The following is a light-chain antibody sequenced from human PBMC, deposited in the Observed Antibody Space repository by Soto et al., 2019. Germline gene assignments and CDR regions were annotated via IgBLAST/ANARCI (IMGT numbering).Light chain of an antibody. CDR1: SSNIGINT. Sequence: QSVLSQPPSASGTPGQRVTISCSGSSSNIGINTANWYQQLPGTAPKLLIYNNNQRPSGVPDRFSGSKSGTSASLAISGLQSEDEADYYCAAWDDSVKVFGGGTKLTVL. V-gene: IGLV1-44*01. CDR3: AAWDDSVKV. J-gene: IGLJ3*02. CDR2: NNN.